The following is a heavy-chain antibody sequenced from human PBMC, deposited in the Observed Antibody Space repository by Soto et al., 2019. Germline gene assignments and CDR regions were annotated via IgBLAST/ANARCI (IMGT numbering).Heavy chain of an antibody. Sequence: HPGGSLRLSCAASGFTFSSYWMSWVRQAPGKGLEWVANIKQDGSEKYYVDSVKGRFTISRDNAKNSLYLQMNSLRAEDTAVYYCAGLETPKGYYYYGMDVWGQGTTVTVSS. CDR1: GFTFSSYW. CDR2: IKQDGSEK. V-gene: IGHV3-7*01. J-gene: IGHJ6*02. CDR3: AGLETPKGYYYYGMDV. D-gene: IGHD1-1*01.